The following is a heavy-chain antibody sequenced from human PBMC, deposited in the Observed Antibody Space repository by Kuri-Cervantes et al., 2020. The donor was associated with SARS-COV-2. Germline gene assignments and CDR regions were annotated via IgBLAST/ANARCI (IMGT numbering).Heavy chain of an antibody. CDR2: INHSGGT. D-gene: IGHD2-2*01. Sequence: SETLSLTCAVYGGSFSGYYWTWIRQPPGKGLEWIGEINHSGGTNYNPSLRGRVTISADTSKNQFSLKLNSVTAADTGVYYCARGGAGYCSSTSCYLAFDIWGQGTMVTVSS. CDR1: GGSFSGYY. J-gene: IGHJ3*02. CDR3: ARGGAGYCSSTSCYLAFDI. V-gene: IGHV4-34*01.